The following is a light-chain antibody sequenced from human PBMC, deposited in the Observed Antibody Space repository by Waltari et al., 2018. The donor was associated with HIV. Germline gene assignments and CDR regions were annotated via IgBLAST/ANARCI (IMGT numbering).Light chain of an antibody. CDR2: DVT. CDR3: ASYRTAYTMV. V-gene: IGLV2-14*03. CDR1: ANAIAAYNT. J-gene: IGLJ2*01. Sequence: QSALTQPASVSGSPGQWVTISCSGTANAIAAYNTVPWYQLPPGKAPKLIIYDVTYRPSGVSDRFSGSKSGNAASLTISGLQPEDEGDYFCASYRTAYTMVFGGGTRLTV.